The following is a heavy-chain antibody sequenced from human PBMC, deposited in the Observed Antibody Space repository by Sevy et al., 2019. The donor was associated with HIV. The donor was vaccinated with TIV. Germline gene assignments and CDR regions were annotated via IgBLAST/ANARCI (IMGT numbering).Heavy chain of an antibody. CDR3: VRFEYGDYVSHFEY. Sequence: SENLSLTCTVSGGSINSDSYYWGWIRQPPGKGLKWIGNIYYSGTTYYNPSLKSRVTISVDTSKNQFSLKLSSVTAADTAVYYCVRFEYGDYVSHFEYWGQGTLVTVSS. D-gene: IGHD2-21*02. CDR1: GGSINSDSYY. J-gene: IGHJ4*02. V-gene: IGHV4-39*01. CDR2: IYYSGTT.